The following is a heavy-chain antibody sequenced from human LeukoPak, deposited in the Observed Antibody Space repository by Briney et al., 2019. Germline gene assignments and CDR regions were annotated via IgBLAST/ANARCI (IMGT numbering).Heavy chain of an antibody. D-gene: IGHD5-12*01. CDR3: ARARETVAIDY. J-gene: IGHJ4*02. Sequence: PSETLSLTCTVSGGSIGSGAYYWSWIRQPPGKGLEWIGYIYHSGHTYYNPSLKSRVTISADTSKNQFSLKMRSVTAADTAVYYCARARETVAIDYWGQGTLVTVSS. CDR2: IYHSGHT. V-gene: IGHV4-30-2*01. CDR1: GGSIGSGAYY.